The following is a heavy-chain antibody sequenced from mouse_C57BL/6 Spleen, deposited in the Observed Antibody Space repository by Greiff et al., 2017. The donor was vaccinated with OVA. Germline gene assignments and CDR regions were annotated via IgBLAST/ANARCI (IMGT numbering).Heavy chain of an antibody. V-gene: IGHV5-4*03. J-gene: IGHJ2*01. CDR3: ARDRDYDPLLYYFDY. CDR2: ISDGGSYT. Sequence: DVMLVESGGGLVKPGGSLKLSCAASGFTFSSYAMSWVRQTPEKRLEWVATISDGGSYTYYPDNVKGRFNISRDNAKNNLYLQMSHLKSEDTAMYYCARDRDYDPLLYYFDYWGQGTTLTVSS. D-gene: IGHD2-4*01. CDR1: GFTFSSYA.